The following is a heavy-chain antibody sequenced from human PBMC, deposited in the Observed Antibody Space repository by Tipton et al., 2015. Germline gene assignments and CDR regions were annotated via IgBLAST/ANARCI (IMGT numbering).Heavy chain of an antibody. D-gene: IGHD6-13*01. CDR3: ARDPVQAAAGTFDY. Sequence: SLRLSCAVSGGSISSSNWWTWVRQPPGKGLEWIGEIYQSGNTNYNPSLKSRVTMSVDKSKNQFSLKLSSVTAADTAVYYCARDPVQAAAGTFDYWGQGTLVTVSS. V-gene: IGHV4-4*02. CDR1: GGSISSSNW. J-gene: IGHJ4*02. CDR2: IYQSGNT.